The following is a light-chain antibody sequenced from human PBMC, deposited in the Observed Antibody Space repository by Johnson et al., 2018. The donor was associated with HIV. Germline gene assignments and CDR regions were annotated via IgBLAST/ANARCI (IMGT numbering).Light chain of an antibody. V-gene: IGLV1-51*02. CDR2: ENN. CDR1: SSNIGNNY. Sequence: QAVLTQPPSVSAAPGQKVTIPCSGSSSNIGNNYVSWYQQLPGTAPNLLIYENNKRPSGIPDRFSGSKSGTSATLGITGLQTGDEADYYCGTWDSSLSAGVFGTGTKVTVL. CDR3: GTWDSSLSAGV. J-gene: IGLJ1*01.